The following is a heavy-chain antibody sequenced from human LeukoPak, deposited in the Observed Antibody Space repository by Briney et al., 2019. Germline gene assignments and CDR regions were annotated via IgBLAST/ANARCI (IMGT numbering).Heavy chain of an antibody. CDR2: ISGSGGST. D-gene: IGHD4-17*01. CDR3: AKDRPPYGDYVEWFDP. CDR1: GFTLSSYA. J-gene: IGHJ5*02. V-gene: IGHV3-23*01. Sequence: GGSLRLSCAASGFTLSSYAMSWIRQAPGKGLEWVSAISGSGGSTYYADSVKGRFTISRDNSKNTLYLQMNSLRAEDTAVYYCAKDRPPYGDYVEWFDPWGQGTLVTVSS.